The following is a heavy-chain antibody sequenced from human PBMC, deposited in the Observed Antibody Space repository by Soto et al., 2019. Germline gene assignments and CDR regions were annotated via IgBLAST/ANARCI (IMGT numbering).Heavy chain of an antibody. CDR2: ISGSGGST. J-gene: IGHJ4*02. CDR3: AKDLGYGGNSEIDY. D-gene: IGHD4-17*01. CDR1: GFTFSSYA. V-gene: IGHV3-23*01. Sequence: EVQLLESGGGLVQPGGSLRLSCAASGFTFSSYAMSWVRQAPGKGLEWVSAISGSGGSTYYADSVKGRFTISRDNSKNTLYLQMHSLRAEDTAVYYCAKDLGYGGNSEIDYWGQGTLVTVSS.